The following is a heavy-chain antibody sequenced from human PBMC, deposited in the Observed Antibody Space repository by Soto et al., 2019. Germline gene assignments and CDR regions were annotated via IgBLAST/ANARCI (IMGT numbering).Heavy chain of an antibody. J-gene: IGHJ6*02. CDR3: ARVLNSSSPNYYYYYGMDV. Sequence: SPTLSLPCAISGDSVSSNSAAWNWIRQSPSRGLEWLGRTYYRSKWYNDYAVSVKSRITINPDTSKNQFSLQLNSVTPEDTAVYYCARVLNSSSPNYYYYYGMDVWGQGTTVTVSS. V-gene: IGHV6-1*01. D-gene: IGHD6-6*01. CDR2: TYYRSKWYN. CDR1: GDSVSSNSAA.